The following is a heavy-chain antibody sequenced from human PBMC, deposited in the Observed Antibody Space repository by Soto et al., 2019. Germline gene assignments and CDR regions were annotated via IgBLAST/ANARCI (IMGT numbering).Heavy chain of an antibody. CDR1: GYTFTSYY. J-gene: IGHJ5*02. D-gene: IGHD3-3*01. CDR2: INPSGGST. Sequence: QVQLVQSGAEVKKPGASVKVSCKASGYTFTSYYMHWVRQAPGQGLEWMGIINPSGGSTSYAQKFQGRVTMTRDTSTNTVYMELSSLRSEDTAVYYCARETTIFGVVIHNWFDPWGQGTLVTVSS. CDR3: ARETTIFGVVIHNWFDP. V-gene: IGHV1-46*01.